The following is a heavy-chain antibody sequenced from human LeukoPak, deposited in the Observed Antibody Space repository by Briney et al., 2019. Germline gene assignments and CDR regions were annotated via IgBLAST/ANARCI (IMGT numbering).Heavy chain of an antibody. J-gene: IGHJ4*02. CDR1: GGTFSSYA. V-gene: IGHV1-69*04. Sequence: SVKVSCKASGGTFSSYAISWVRQAPGQGLEWMGRIIPILGIANYAQKFQGRVTITADKSTSTAYMELSSLRSEDTAVYYCARDSKSIAAAGATFFDYWGQGTLVTVSS. CDR2: IIPILGIA. CDR3: ARDSKSIAAAGATFFDY. D-gene: IGHD6-13*01.